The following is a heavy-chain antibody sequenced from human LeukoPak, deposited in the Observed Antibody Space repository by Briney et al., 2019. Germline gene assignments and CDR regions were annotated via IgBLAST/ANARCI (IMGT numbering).Heavy chain of an antibody. CDR1: GFTFSSYS. D-gene: IGHD1-26*01. CDR2: ISSSSSYI. Sequence: GGSLRLSCAASGFTFSSYSMNWVRQAPGKGLEWVSSISSSSSYIYYADSVKGRFTISRDNAKNSLYLQMNSLRAEDTAVYYCANSGSYGSNFDYWGQGTLVTVSS. CDR3: ANSGSYGSNFDY. V-gene: IGHV3-21*01. J-gene: IGHJ4*02.